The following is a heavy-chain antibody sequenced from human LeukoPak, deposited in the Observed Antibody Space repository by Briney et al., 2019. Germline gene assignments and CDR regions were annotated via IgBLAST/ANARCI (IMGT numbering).Heavy chain of an antibody. J-gene: IGHJ3*01. CDR2: IYYSGST. V-gene: IGHV4-59*08. D-gene: IGHD1-26*01. Sequence: SETLSLTCTVSGGSISSYYWSWIRQPPGKGLEWIGYIYYSGSTNYNPSLKSRVTISVDTSKNQFSLKLTSVTAADTAVYYCAHFKGGPFDFWGQGTMVTVSS. CDR3: AHFKGGPFDF. CDR1: GGSISSYY.